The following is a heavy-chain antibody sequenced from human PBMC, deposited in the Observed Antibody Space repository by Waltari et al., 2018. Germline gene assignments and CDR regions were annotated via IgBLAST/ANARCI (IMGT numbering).Heavy chain of an antibody. CDR3: AGLTGISYKRFSDY. Sequence: EVHLVQSGAEVKKPGESLKISCKGSGYSFTSYWIGWVRQMPGKGLEWMGIIYPGDSDTTYSPSFQGQVTISADTSISTAYLQWSILQASDTAMYYCAGLTGISYKRFSDYWGQGTLVTVSS. J-gene: IGHJ4*02. CDR2: IYPGDSDT. CDR1: GYSFTSYW. D-gene: IGHD2-21*02. V-gene: IGHV5-51*01.